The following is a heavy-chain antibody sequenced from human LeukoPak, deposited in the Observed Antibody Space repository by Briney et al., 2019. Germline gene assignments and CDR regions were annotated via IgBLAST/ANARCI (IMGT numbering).Heavy chain of an antibody. CDR1: GFTFSSYG. V-gene: IGHV3-33*01. CDR3: ARDLSWNYVSSIPGY. Sequence: PGRSLRLSCAASGFTFSSYGMHWVRQAPGKGLEWVAVIWYDGSNKYYADSVKGRFTISRDNSKNTLYLQMNSLRAEDTAVYYCARDLSWNYVSSIPGYWGREPWSPSPQ. D-gene: IGHD1-7*01. CDR2: IWYDGSNK. J-gene: IGHJ4*02.